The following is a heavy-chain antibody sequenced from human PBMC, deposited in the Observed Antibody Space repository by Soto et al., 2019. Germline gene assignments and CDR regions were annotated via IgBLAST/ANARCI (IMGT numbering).Heavy chain of an antibody. CDR3: AKDYLYFDYQLLLVYYGMDV. V-gene: IGHV3-23*01. D-gene: IGHD2-2*01. CDR1: GFTFSSYA. Sequence: PGGSLRLSCAASGFTFSSYAMSWVRQAPGKGLEWVSAISGSGGSTYYADSVKGRFTISRDNSKNTLYLQMNGLRAEDTAVYYCAKDYLYFDYQLLLVYYGMDVWGQGTTVTVFS. CDR2: ISGSGGST. J-gene: IGHJ6*02.